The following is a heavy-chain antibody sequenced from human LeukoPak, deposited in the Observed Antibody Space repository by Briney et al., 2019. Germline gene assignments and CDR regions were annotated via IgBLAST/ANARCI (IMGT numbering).Heavy chain of an antibody. CDR2: MNPNSGNT. CDR3: ARASGSSNMDV. V-gene: IGHV1-8*02. D-gene: IGHD1-26*01. Sequence: ASVKVSCKASGYTFTSYYMHWVRQATGQGLEWMGWMNPNSGNTGYAQKFQGRVTMTRNTSISTAYMELSSLRSEDTAVYYCARASGSSNMDVWGKGTTVTVSS. J-gene: IGHJ6*03. CDR1: GYTFTSYY.